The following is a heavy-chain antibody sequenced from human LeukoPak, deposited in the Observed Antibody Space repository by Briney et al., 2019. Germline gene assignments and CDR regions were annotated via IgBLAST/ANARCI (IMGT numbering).Heavy chain of an antibody. J-gene: IGHJ4*02. CDR2: IYYSGST. D-gene: IGHD6-19*01. CDR3: ARVTQQWPHYYFDY. V-gene: IGHV4-39*07. Sequence: PSETLSLTCTVSGGSISSSSYYWGWIRQPPGKGLEWIGSIYYSGSTYYNPSLKSRVTISVDTSKNQFSLKLSSVTAADTAVHYCARVTQQWPHYYFDYWGQGALVTVSS. CDR1: GGSISSSSYY.